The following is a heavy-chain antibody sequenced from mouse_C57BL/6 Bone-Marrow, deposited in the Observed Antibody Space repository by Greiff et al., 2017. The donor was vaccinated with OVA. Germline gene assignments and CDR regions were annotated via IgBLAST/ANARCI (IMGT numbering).Heavy chain of an antibody. CDR1: GFNIKDDY. D-gene: IGHD2-5*01. CDR3: TTEYYSNFWFAY. CDR2: IDPENGDT. V-gene: IGHV14-4*01. J-gene: IGHJ3*01. Sequence: DVHLVESGAELVRPGASVKLSCTASGFNIKDDYMHWVKQRPEQGLEWIGWIDPENGDTEYASKFQGKATITADTSSNTAYLQLSSLTSEDTAVYYCTTEYYSNFWFAYWGQGTLVTVSA.